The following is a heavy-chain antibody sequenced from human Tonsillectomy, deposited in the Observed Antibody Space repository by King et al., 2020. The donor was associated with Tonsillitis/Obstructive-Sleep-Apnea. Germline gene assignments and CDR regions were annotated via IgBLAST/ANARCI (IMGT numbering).Heavy chain of an antibody. Sequence: VQLVESGAEVKKPGASVKVSCKASGYTFSSYGISWVRQAPGQGLEWMGWISAYNGNTKYAQKFQGRVTMTTDTSTSTAYMELRSLSFDDTAEYYCAGAGVYGDYLYYFDYWGQGTLVTVSS. J-gene: IGHJ4*02. CDR1: GYTFSSYG. CDR3: AGAGVYGDYLYYFDY. D-gene: IGHD4-17*01. V-gene: IGHV1-18*01. CDR2: ISAYNGNT.